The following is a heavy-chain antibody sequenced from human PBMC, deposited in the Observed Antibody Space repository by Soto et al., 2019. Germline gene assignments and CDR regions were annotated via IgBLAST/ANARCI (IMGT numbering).Heavy chain of an antibody. CDR1: GYTFTSYG. CDR3: MARLYDVVGVLELFHH. D-gene: IGHD2-15*01. J-gene: IGHJ1*01. Sequence: ASVKVSCKASGYTFTSYGISWVRQAPGQGLEWMGWISAYNGNTNYAQKLQGRVTMTTDTSTSTAYLQWSSLKASDTAMYYCMARLYDVVGVLELFHHWGQGTLVTVSS. V-gene: IGHV1-18*01. CDR2: ISAYNGNT.